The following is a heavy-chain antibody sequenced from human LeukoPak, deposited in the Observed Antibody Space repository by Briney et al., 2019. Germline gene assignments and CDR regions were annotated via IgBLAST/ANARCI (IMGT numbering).Heavy chain of an antibody. CDR3: ARVSKGNSALDY. Sequence: ASVKVSCTASGYTFTSYGISWVRQAPGQGLEWMGWISAYNGNTNYAQKLQGRVTMTTDTSTSTAYMELRSLRSDDTAVYYCARVSKGNSALDYWGQGTLVTVSS. V-gene: IGHV1-18*01. CDR1: GYTFTSYG. D-gene: IGHD1-7*01. CDR2: ISAYNGNT. J-gene: IGHJ4*02.